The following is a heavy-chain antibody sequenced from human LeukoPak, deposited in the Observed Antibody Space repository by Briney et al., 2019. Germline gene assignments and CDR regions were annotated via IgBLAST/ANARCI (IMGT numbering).Heavy chain of an antibody. V-gene: IGHV4-59*01. CDR1: GDSISDYW. Sequence: KPSETLSLTCTVSGDSISDYWWNWLRRPPGKGLEWIGHISYKGASHYNPSLKSRVALSVDTSKNQFSLQLTSVTAADSAIYFCARVGPGDACKGERTILDYWGQGIAVTVSS. D-gene: IGHD5-24*01. CDR3: ARVGPGDACKGERTILDY. CDR2: ISYKGAS. J-gene: IGHJ4*02.